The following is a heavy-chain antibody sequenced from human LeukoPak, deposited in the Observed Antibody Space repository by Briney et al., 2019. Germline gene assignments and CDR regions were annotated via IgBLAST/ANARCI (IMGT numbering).Heavy chain of an antibody. V-gene: IGHV4-31*03. Sequence: SETLSLTCTVSGGSISSGGYYWSWIRQHPGKGLEWIGYIYYSGSTYYNPSLKSRVTISVDTSKNQFSLKLSSVTAADTAMYYCAREGRGYAFDIWGQGTMVTVSS. CDR2: IYYSGST. CDR3: AREGRGYAFDI. J-gene: IGHJ3*02. D-gene: IGHD3-10*01. CDR1: GGSISSGGYY.